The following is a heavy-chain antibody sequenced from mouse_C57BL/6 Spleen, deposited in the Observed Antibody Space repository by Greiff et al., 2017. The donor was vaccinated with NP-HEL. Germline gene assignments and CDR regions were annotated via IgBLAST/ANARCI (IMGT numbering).Heavy chain of an antibody. V-gene: IGHV1-19*01. Sequence: VQLQQSGPVLVKPGASVKMSCKASGYTFTDYYMNWVKQSHGKSLEWIGVINPYNGGTSYNQKFKGKATLTVDKSSSTAYMELNSLTSEDSAVYYCARGITTVVDAYAMDYWGQGTSVTVSS. CDR3: ARGITTVVDAYAMDY. CDR1: GYTFTDYY. D-gene: IGHD1-1*01. CDR2: INPYNGGT. J-gene: IGHJ4*01.